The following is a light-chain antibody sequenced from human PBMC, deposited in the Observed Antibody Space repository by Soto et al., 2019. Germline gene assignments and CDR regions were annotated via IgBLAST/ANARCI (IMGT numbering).Light chain of an antibody. Sequence: DIQMTQSPSTLSASVGDRVTITCRASQSISSWLAWYQQKPGKAPKLLIYDASNLLSGVPSRFSGSGSGTNFTLTISSLQPEDFATYYCQQSYKTPHTFGQGTKLETK. V-gene: IGKV1-39*01. CDR2: DAS. J-gene: IGKJ2*01. CDR1: QSISSW. CDR3: QQSYKTPHT.